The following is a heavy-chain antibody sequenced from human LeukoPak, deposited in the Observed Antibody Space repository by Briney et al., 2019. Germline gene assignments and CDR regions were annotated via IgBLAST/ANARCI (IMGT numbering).Heavy chain of an antibody. CDR1: GGSISSYY. D-gene: IGHD1-26*01. V-gene: IGHV4-59*01. CDR2: IYYSGST. CDR3: AREDGSGSYSNFDY. Sequence: KSSETLSLTCTVSGGSISSYYWSWIRQPPGKGLEWIGYIYYSGSTNYNPSLKSRVTISVDTSKNQFSLKLSSVTAADTAAYYCAREDGSGSYSNFDYWGQGTLVTVSS. J-gene: IGHJ4*02.